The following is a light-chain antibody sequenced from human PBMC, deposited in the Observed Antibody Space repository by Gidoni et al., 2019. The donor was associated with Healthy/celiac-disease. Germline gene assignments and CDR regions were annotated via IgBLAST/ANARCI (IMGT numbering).Light chain of an antibody. CDR3: QQSYSTSWT. Sequence: DIQMTQSPSSLSASVGDRVTITCRASQSIISSLNWYQQKPGKAPKLLIYAASSLQSGAPSRFSGSGSGTDFTLTISSLQPEDFATYYCQQSYSTSWTFGQGTKVEIK. J-gene: IGKJ1*01. V-gene: IGKV1-39*01. CDR1: QSIISS. CDR2: AAS.